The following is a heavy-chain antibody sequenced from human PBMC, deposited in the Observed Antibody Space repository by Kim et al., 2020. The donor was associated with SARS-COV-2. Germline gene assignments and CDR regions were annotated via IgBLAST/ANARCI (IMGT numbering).Heavy chain of an antibody. V-gene: IGHV3-23*01. CDR3: AKDKEQQLVRMGWFDP. J-gene: IGHJ5*02. D-gene: IGHD6-13*01. Sequence: SGKGRFTISRDNSKNTLYLQMNSLRAEDTAVYYCAKDKEQQLVRMGWFDPWGQGTLVTVSS.